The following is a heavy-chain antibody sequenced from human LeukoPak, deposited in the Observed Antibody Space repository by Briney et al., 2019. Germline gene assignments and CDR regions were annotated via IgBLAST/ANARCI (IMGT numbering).Heavy chain of an antibody. D-gene: IGHD2-2*02. V-gene: IGHV1-69*13. J-gene: IGHJ3*02. Sequence: SVKVSCKASGGAFSSYAISWVRQAPGQGLEWMGGIIPIFGTANYAQKFQGRVTITADESTSTAYMELSSLRSEDTAVYYCALSDVVVPAAIHPIGAFDIWGQGTMVTVSS. CDR3: ALSDVVVPAAIHPIGAFDI. CDR1: GGAFSSYA. CDR2: IIPIFGTA.